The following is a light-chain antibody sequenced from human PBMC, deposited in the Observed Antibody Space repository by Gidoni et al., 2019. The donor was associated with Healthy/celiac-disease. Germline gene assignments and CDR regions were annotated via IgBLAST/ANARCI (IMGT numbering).Light chain of an antibody. CDR1: QGISSY. CDR2: AAS. J-gene: IGKJ4*01. Sequence: DIQLTQSPSFLSASVGDRVTITCRASQGISSYLAWYQQKPGKAPKLLIYAASTLQSGVPSRFSGSGSGTEFTLTISSLQPEDFATYYCQQLNSYPFLTFGGXTKVEIK. V-gene: IGKV1-9*01. CDR3: QQLNSYPFLT.